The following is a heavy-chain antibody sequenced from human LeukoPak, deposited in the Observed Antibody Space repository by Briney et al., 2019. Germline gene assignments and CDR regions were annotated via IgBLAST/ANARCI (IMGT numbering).Heavy chain of an antibody. CDR3: ARDVGSGYPYYYYYGMDV. V-gene: IGHV7-4-1*02. D-gene: IGHD3-22*01. CDR1: GYTFTSYA. Sequence: ASVKVSCKASGYTFTSYAMNWVRQAPGQGLEWMGWINTNTGNPTYAQGSTGRFVFSLDTSVSTAYLQISSLKAEDTAVYYCARDVGSGYPYYYYYGMDVWGQGTTVTVSS. J-gene: IGHJ6*02. CDR2: INTNTGNP.